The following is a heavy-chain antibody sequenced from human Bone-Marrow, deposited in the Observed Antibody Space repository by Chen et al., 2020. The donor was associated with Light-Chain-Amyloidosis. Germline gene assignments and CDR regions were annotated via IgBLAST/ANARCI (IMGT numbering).Heavy chain of an antibody. CDR3: AKWGPYYYDSSGYYDTDAFDI. J-gene: IGHJ3*02. Sequence: EVQLVESGGGLVQPGGSLRLSCAASGFTFSSYAMSWVRQAPGKGLEWVSAISGSGGSTYYADSGKGRFTISRDNSKNTLYLQMNSLRAEDTAVYYCAKWGPYYYDSSGYYDTDAFDIWGQGTMVTVSS. V-gene: IGHV3-23*04. CDR2: ISGSGGST. D-gene: IGHD3-22*01. CDR1: GFTFSSYA.